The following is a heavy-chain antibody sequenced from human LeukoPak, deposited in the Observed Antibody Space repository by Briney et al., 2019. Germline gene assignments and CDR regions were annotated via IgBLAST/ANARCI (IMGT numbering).Heavy chain of an antibody. CDR1: GGSISSYY. CDR2: IYYSGST. Sequence: SETLSLTCTVSGGSISSYYLSWIRQPPGKGLEWIGYIYYSGSTNYNPSLKSRVTISVDTSKNQFSLKLSSVTAADTAVYYCARSKDILTGYCFDYWGQGTLVTVSS. J-gene: IGHJ4*02. D-gene: IGHD3-9*01. CDR3: ARSKDILTGYCFDY. V-gene: IGHV4-59*01.